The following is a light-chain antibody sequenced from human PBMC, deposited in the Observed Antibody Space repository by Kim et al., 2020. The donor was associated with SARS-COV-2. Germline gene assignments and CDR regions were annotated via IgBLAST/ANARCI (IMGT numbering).Light chain of an antibody. J-gene: IGLJ2*01. V-gene: IGLV3-9*01. CDR1: NIENKN. CDR3: QVWDTTAV. Sequence: SYELTQPLSVSVALGQTATIICGGDNIENKNVHWYQQKPGQAPVLVIFRDRNRPTGIPERFSGSNSGNAATLTISRVQAGDEAAYYCQVWDTTAVFGGGTQLTVL. CDR2: RDR.